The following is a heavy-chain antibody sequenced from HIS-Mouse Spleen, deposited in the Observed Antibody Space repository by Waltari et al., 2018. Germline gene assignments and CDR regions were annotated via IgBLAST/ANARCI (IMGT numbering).Heavy chain of an antibody. J-gene: IGHJ3*02. V-gene: IGHV4-4*07. CDR3: ARDFHDFWSGYYGGDKKHDAFDI. D-gene: IGHD3-3*01. CDR2: IYTSGST. CDR1: VGPIRSYY. Sequence: QVQLQASGPGLVKPSDTLSLTCTVSVGPIRSYYCTLIRPPAGKALAWSGRIYTSGSTNYNPSLKSRVTMSVDTSKNQFSLKLSSVTAADTAVYYCARDFHDFWSGYYGGDKKHDAFDIWGQGTMVTVSS.